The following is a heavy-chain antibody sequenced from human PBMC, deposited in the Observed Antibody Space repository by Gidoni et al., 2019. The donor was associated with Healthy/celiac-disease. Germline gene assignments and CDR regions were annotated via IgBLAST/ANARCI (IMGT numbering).Heavy chain of an antibody. CDR3: ARKDYYDSSGYPAGGAFDI. D-gene: IGHD3-22*01. V-gene: IGHV4-30-2*01. J-gene: IGHJ3*02. CDR2: IYHSGST. CDR1: GASISRVGYS. Sequence: QLQLQESGSVLVKPSQTLSLTCAFSGASISRVGYSWSWIRQPPGKGLEWSGYIYHSGSTYYNPSLKSRVTIAVDRSKNQFSLKLSSGTAADTAVYYCARKDYYDSSGYPAGGAFDIWGQGTMVTVSS.